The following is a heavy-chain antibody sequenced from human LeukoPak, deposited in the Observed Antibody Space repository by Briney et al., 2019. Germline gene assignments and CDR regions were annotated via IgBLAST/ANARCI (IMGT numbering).Heavy chain of an antibody. J-gene: IGHJ4*02. CDR3: ARDPYYDSSGNYHSTFDY. CDR2: IKQDGSEK. V-gene: IGHV3-7*01. D-gene: IGHD3-22*01. CDR1: GFTFDDYG. Sequence: GGSLRLSCAASGFTFDDYGMSWVRQAPGKGLEWVANIKQDGSEKYYVDSVKGRFTISRDNAKNSLYLQMNSLRAEDTAVYYCARDPYYDSSGNYHSTFDYWGQGTLVTVSS.